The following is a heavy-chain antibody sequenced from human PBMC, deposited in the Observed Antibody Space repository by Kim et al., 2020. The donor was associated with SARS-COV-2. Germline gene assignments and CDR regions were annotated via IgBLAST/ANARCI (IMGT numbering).Heavy chain of an antibody. Sequence: SETLSLTCAVYGGSFSGYYWSWIRQPPGKGLEWIGEINHSGSTNYNPSLKSRVTISVDTSKNQFSLKLSSVTAADTAVYYCARVVVVTAIKYGMDVWGQGTTVTVSS. CDR1: GGSFSGYY. CDR2: INHSGST. CDR3: ARVVVVTAIKYGMDV. D-gene: IGHD2-21*02. J-gene: IGHJ6*02. V-gene: IGHV4-34*01.